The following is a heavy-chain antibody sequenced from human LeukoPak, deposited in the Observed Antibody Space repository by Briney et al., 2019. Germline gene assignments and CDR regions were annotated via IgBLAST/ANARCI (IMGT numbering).Heavy chain of an antibody. V-gene: IGHV4-4*07. D-gene: IGHD3-3*01. CDR1: GGSISSYY. CDR3: ARGPWGVDDFWSGLFDY. CDR2: IYTSGST. J-gene: IGHJ4*02. Sequence: SETLSLTCTVSGGSISSYYWSWIRQPAGKGLEWIGRIYTSGSTNYNPSLKSRVTMSVDTSKNQFSLKLSSVTAADTAVYYCARGPWGVDDFWSGLFDYWGQGTLVTVSS.